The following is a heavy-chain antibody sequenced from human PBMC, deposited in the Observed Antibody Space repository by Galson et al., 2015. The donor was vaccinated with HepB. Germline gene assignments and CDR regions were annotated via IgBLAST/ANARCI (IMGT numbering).Heavy chain of an antibody. V-gene: IGHV3-48*01. CDR2: ISSSSSTI. CDR1: GFTFSSYS. D-gene: IGHD3-10*01. Sequence: TLRISCAASGFTFSSYSMNWVRQAPGKGLEWVSYISSSSSTIYYADSVKGRFTISRDNAKNSLYLQMNSLRAEDTAVYYCASGRFGELSDFDYWGQGTLVTVSS. J-gene: IGHJ4*02. CDR3: ASGRFGELSDFDY.